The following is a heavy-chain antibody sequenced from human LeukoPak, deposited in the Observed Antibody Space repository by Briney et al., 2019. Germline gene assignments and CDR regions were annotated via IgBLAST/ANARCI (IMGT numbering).Heavy chain of an antibody. CDR2: INWNGGST. Sequence: PGGSLRLSCAASGFTFDDYGMSWVRQAPGKGLEWVSGINWNGGSTGYADSVKGRFTISSDNAKNSLYLQMNSLRAEDTALYYCASLIAVAGTGGYYYYYMDVWGKGTTFTVSS. J-gene: IGHJ6*03. CDR1: GFTFDDYG. D-gene: IGHD6-19*01. CDR3: ASLIAVAGTGGYYYYYMDV. V-gene: IGHV3-20*04.